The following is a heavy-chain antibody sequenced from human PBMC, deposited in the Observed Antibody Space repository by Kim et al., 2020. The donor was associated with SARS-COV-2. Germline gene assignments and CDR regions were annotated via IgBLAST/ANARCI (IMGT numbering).Heavy chain of an antibody. V-gene: IGHV1-69*13. CDR3: AIVGASQGGYFDY. CDR1: GGTFSSYA. Sequence: SVKVSCKASGGTFSSYAISWVRQAPGQGLEWMGGIIPIFGTANYAQKFQGRVTITADESTSTAYMELSSLRSEDTAVYYCAIVGASQGGYFDYWGQGTLVTVSS. CDR2: IIPIFGTA. J-gene: IGHJ4*02. D-gene: IGHD1-26*01.